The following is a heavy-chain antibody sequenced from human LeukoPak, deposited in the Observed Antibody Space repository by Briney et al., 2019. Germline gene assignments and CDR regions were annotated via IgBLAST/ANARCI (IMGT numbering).Heavy chain of an antibody. CDR3: ARGRQAYYYDSSGLGSSDY. D-gene: IGHD3-22*01. V-gene: IGHV4-34*01. J-gene: IGHJ4*02. CDR1: GGSFSGYY. CDR2: INHSGST. Sequence: SETLSLTCAVYGGSFSGYYWSWIRQPPGKGLEWIGEINHSGSTNYNPSLKSRVTISVDTSKNQFSLKLGSVTAADTAVYYCARGRQAYYYDSSGLGSSDYWGQGTLVTVSS.